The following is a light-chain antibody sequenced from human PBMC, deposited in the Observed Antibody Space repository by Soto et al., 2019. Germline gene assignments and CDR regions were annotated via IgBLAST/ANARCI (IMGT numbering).Light chain of an antibody. CDR2: DAS. CDR3: QQRSNWPRLT. Sequence: EFVLTQSPGTLSLSPGESATLSCRASQSVSSYLAWYQQKPGQAPRLLIYDASNRATGIPARFSGSGSGTDFTLTISSLEPEDFAVYYCQQRSNWPRLTVGGGTKVDIK. CDR1: QSVSSY. J-gene: IGKJ4*01. V-gene: IGKV3-11*01.